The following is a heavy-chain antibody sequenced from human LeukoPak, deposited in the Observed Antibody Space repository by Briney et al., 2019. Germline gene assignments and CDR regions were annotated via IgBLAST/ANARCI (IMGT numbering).Heavy chain of an antibody. CDR1: GFTFINYC. CDR3: AIATTGRGAFGS. Sequence: GGSLRLSCAASGFTFINYCMNWVRQAPGKGLECVASTNEAGGDKYYVDSVKGRFTISRDNSKNSLSLQMNSLTAEDTAIYYCAIATTGRGAFGSWGQGTLVSVSS. D-gene: IGHD1-1*01. CDR2: TNEAGGDK. V-gene: IGHV3-7*01. J-gene: IGHJ4*02.